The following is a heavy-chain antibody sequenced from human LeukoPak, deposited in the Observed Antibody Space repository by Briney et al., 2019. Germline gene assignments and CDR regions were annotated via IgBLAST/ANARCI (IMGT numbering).Heavy chain of an antibody. D-gene: IGHD6-13*01. Sequence: PGGSLRLSCAASGFTFSDYYMAWIRQAPGKGLDWISYVSSSGDTTYYADSVKGRFTISRDNARNSLYLQMNSLRAEDTAVYYCARDFRLPGAGTGLDTFDLWGQGTLVTVSS. V-gene: IGHV3-11*01. CDR2: VSSSGDTT. CDR1: GFTFSDYY. CDR3: ARDFRLPGAGTGLDTFDL. J-gene: IGHJ4*02.